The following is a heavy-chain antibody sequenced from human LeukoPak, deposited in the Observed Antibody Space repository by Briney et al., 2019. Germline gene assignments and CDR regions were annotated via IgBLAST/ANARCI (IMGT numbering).Heavy chain of an antibody. D-gene: IGHD1-26*01. Sequence: LETLSLTPIVSGDSPCVYYWRWSWEPPEERRGCVGYIYYTGSTNYNPSLKSRVTMSADTSKNQFSLKLSSVTAADTAVYFCARVGGWEPKLHGVTFDYLGQGTRVTVSS. CDR1: GDSPCVYY. V-gene: IGHV4-59*01. J-gene: IGHJ4*02. CDR2: IYYTGST. CDR3: ARVGGWEPKLHGVTFDY.